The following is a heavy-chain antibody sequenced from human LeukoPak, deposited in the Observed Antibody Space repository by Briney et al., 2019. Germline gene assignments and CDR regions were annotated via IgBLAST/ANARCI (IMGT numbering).Heavy chain of an antibody. Sequence: GGSLRLSCAASGFTFSSYAMHWVRQAPGKGLEWVAVISYDGSNKYYADSVKGRFTISRDNAKNSLYLQMNSLRAEDTAVYYCARDDLKYSPWFDPWGQGTLVTVSS. V-gene: IGHV3-30*04. CDR3: ARDDLKYSPWFDP. D-gene: IGHD5-18*01. CDR1: GFTFSSYA. CDR2: ISYDGSNK. J-gene: IGHJ5*02.